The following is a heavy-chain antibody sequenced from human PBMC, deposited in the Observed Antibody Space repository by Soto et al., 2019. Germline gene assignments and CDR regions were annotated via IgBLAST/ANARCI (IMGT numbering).Heavy chain of an antibody. CDR1: GFTFSSYS. J-gene: IGHJ5*02. D-gene: IGHD5-12*01. CDR3: ARDGGGYDLSWFDP. CDR2: ISSSSSYI. V-gene: IGHV3-21*01. Sequence: EVQLVESGGGLVKPGGSLRLSCAASGFTFSSYSMNWVRQAPGKGLEWVSSISSSSSYIYYADSVKGRFTISRDNAKNSLYLQMNSLRAEDTAVYYCARDGGGYDLSWFDPWGQGTLVTVSS.